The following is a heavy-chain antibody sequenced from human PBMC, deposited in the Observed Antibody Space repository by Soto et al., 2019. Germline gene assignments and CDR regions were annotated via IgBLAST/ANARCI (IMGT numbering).Heavy chain of an antibody. V-gene: IGHV3-33*01. CDR3: ARGGVVAAGAIDY. D-gene: IGHD2-2*01. Sequence: GGSLRLSCAASGFTFSTYGMHWVRQAPGKGLEWVAVIWYDGSNKYYADSVKGRFTISRDNSKNTLYLQMNSLRVEDTAVYYCARGGVVAAGAIDYWGQGTLVTVSS. J-gene: IGHJ4*02. CDR2: IWYDGSNK. CDR1: GFTFSTYG.